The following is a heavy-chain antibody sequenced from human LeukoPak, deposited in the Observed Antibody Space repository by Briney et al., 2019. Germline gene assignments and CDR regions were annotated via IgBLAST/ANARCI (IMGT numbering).Heavy chain of an antibody. D-gene: IGHD2-2*03. Sequence: ASVKVSCKASGYTFTSYGISWVRQAPGQGLEWMGWICAYNGNTNYAQKLQGRVTMTTDTSTSTAYMELRSLRSDDTAVYYCARAWGVVDIVVVPAAMDYYMDVWGKGTTVTVSS. V-gene: IGHV1-18*01. CDR3: ARAWGVVDIVVVPAAMDYYMDV. CDR1: GYTFTSYG. J-gene: IGHJ6*03. CDR2: ICAYNGNT.